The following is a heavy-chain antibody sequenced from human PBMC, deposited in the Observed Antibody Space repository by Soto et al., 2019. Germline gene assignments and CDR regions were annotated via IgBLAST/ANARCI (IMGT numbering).Heavy chain of an antibody. CDR3: ARGQRLRFKHSSFDY. Sequence: PSETLSLTCAVYGGSFSGYYWSWIRQPPGKGLEWIGEINHSGSTNYNPSLKSRVTISVDTSKNQFSLKLSSVTAADTAVYYCARGQRLRFKHSSFDYWGQGTLVTVSS. CDR1: GGSFSGYY. V-gene: IGHV4-34*01. J-gene: IGHJ4*02. CDR2: INHSGST. D-gene: IGHD5-12*01.